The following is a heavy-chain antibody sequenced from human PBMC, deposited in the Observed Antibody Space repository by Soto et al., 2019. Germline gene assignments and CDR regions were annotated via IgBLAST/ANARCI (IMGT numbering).Heavy chain of an antibody. CDR3: ARAMVRGKNYYGVDV. J-gene: IGHJ6*02. CDR2: IYPGDSDT. CDR1: GYSFTNYW. D-gene: IGHD3-10*01. Sequence: GESLKISCKGSGYSFTNYWIGWVRQMPGKGLEWMGIIYPGDSDTRYSPSFQGQVTISADKSISTAYLQWSSLKASDTALYYCARAMVRGKNYYGVDVWGQGTTVTVSS. V-gene: IGHV5-51*01.